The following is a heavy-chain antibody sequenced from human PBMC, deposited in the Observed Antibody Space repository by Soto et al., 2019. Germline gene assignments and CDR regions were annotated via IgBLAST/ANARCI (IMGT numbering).Heavy chain of an antibody. CDR1: GGSISSYY. CDR3: ARVRWTVAGPGHFDY. CDR2: IYYSGST. Sequence: QVQLQESGPGLVKPSETLSLTCTVSGGSISSYYWSWIRQPPGKGLEWIGYIYYSGSTNYNPSLKSRVTISVDTSKNQFSLKLSSVTAADTAVYYCARVRWTVAGPGHFDYWGQGTLVTFSS. V-gene: IGHV4-59*01. J-gene: IGHJ4*02. D-gene: IGHD6-19*01.